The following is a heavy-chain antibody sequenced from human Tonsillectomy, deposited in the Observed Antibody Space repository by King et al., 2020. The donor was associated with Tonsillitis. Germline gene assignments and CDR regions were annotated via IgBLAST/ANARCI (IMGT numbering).Heavy chain of an antibody. D-gene: IGHD3-10*01. V-gene: IGHV3-21*01. CDR1: GFTFSKYS. Sequence: VQLVESGGGLVKPGGSLRLSCGASGFTFSKYSMNWVRQAPGKGLEWVSFISSRSDYMYYADSVKGRFTMSRDNAKNSLYLQMNGLRAEDTALYYCARGEEFGELQFHLDDYWGQGTLVTVSS. CDR2: ISSRSDYM. CDR3: ARGEEFGELQFHLDDY. J-gene: IGHJ4*02.